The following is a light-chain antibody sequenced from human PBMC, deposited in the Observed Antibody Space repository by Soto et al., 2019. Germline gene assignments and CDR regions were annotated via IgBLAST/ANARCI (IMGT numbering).Light chain of an antibody. J-gene: IGLJ2*01. CDR1: GSDVGGYNY. CDR2: DVS. CDR3: SSYTSARTPLV. V-gene: IGLV2-14*01. Sequence: QSALTQPASVSGSPGQSITISCTGTGSDVGGYNYVSWYQQHPGKAPKVMISDVSNRPSGVSNRFSGSNSGNTASLTISGLQAEDETDYYCSSYTSARTPLVFGGGTKLTVL.